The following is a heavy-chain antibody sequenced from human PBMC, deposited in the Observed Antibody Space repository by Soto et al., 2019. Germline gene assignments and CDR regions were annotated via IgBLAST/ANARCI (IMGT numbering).Heavy chain of an antibody. J-gene: IGHJ4*02. V-gene: IGHV4-31*03. D-gene: IGHD2-2*01. CDR1: GGSIGSGGYW. CDR2: VSYTGNT. Sequence: QVQLPESGPGLMQPSQTLSLTCTVSGGSIGSGGYWWSWIRQHPGRGLEWIGFVSYTGNTQYNPSLKSRVNISVDTSTKQFSLKLSSVTAADTAVYYCARGTLVWGQGTLVTVSS. CDR3: ARGTLV.